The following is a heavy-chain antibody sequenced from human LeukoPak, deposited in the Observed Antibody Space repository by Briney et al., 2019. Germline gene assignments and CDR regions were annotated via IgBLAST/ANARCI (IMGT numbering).Heavy chain of an antibody. Sequence: ASVKVSCKVSGYTLTALALHWVRQAPGKGFEWIGGFDSEEYDTIYAQKFQGRVTMTEDTSTDTAYMELRSLRSDDTAVYYCARDVLSSMVRGPMDYWGQGTLVTVSS. V-gene: IGHV1-24*01. CDR1: GYTLTALA. CDR2: FDSEEYDT. J-gene: IGHJ4*02. CDR3: ARDVLSSMVRGPMDY. D-gene: IGHD3-10*01.